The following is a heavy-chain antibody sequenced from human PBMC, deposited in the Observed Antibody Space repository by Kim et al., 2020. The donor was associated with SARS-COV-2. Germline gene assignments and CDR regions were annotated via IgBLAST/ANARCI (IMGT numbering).Heavy chain of an antibody. CDR3: AKDLFWSGYYIDKGDFQH. V-gene: IGHV3-23*01. J-gene: IGHJ1*01. D-gene: IGHD3-3*01. Sequence: KGRFTISRDNSKNTLYLQMNSLRAEDTAVYYCAKDLFWSGYYIDKGDFQHWGQGTLVTVSS.